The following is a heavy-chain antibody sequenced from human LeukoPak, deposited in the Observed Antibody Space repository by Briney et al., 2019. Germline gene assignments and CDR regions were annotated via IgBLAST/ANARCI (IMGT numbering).Heavy chain of an antibody. CDR2: IIPTSGGT. V-gene: IGHV1-2*06. J-gene: IGHJ4*02. Sequence: ASVKVSCKASGYPFSGYYMHWVRQAPGQGLEWMGRIIPTSGGTNYAQKFQGRVTMIRDTSINTAYMELSRLRSDDTAIYYCARILLRSSQYYFDYWGQGTLVTVSS. CDR1: GYPFSGYY. D-gene: IGHD3-10*01. CDR3: ARILLRSSQYYFDY.